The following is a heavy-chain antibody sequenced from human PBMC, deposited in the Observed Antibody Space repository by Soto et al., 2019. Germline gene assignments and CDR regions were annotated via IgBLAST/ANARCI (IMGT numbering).Heavy chain of an antibody. CDR1: GFTFSSYA. J-gene: IGHJ6*03. D-gene: IGHD6-25*01. Sequence: GGSLRLSCAASGFTFSSYAMHWVHQAPGKGLEWVAVISYDGSNKYYADSVKGRFTISRDNSKNTLYLQMNSLRAEDTAVYYCAREKGGSYYYYYYMDVWGKGTTVTVS. CDR2: ISYDGSNK. CDR3: AREKGGSYYYYYYMDV. V-gene: IGHV3-30*04.